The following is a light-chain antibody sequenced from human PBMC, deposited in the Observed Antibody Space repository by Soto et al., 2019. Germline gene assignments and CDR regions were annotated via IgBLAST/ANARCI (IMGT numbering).Light chain of an antibody. V-gene: IGLV1-40*01. CDR2: GNS. J-gene: IGLJ1*01. Sequence: QSVLTQPPSVSGAPGQRVTISCTGSSSNIGAGYDVHWYQQLPGTAPKLLIYGNSHRPSGVPDRFSGSKSGTSASLAITGLQAEDEADYYCCSYAGRYTYVFGTGTKLTVL. CDR3: CSYAGRYTYV. CDR1: SSNIGAGYD.